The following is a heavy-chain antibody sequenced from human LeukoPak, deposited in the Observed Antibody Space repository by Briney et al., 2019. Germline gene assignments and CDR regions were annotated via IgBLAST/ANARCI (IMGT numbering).Heavy chain of an antibody. V-gene: IGHV3-15*01. D-gene: IGHD3-22*01. J-gene: IGHJ4*02. CDR3: TSIYYYDSSGYYYADDFDY. CDR2: IKSKTDGGAT. CDR1: GFTFSNAW. Sequence: GGSLRLSCAASGFTFSNAWMSWVRQAPGKGLEWVGRIKSKTDGGATDYAAPVKGRFTISRDDSKNTLYLQMNSLKTEDTAVYYCTSIYYYDSSGYYYADDFDYWGQGTLVTVSS.